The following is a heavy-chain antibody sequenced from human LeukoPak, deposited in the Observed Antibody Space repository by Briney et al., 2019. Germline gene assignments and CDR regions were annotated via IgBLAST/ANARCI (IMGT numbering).Heavy chain of an antibody. Sequence: GGTLRLSCAASGFTFNNYGMSWVRQAPGKGLEWVSAISGSGGSTYYGDSVKGRFTISRDNSKNTLYLQMNSLRAEDTAVYYCAKDLYSSSWYSYFDYWGQGTLVTVSS. CDR3: AKDLYSSSWYSYFDY. V-gene: IGHV3-23*01. J-gene: IGHJ4*02. D-gene: IGHD6-13*01. CDR2: ISGSGGST. CDR1: GFTFNNYG.